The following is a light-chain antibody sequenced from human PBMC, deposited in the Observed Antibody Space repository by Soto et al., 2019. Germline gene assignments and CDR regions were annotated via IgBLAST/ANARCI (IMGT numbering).Light chain of an antibody. CDR2: DAS. V-gene: IGKV3-11*01. CDR3: QQRSTWPRT. Sequence: EIVLTQSPATLSLSPGERATLSCRASQSVRSYLAWYQQKPGQAPRLLIYDASNRATGIPARFSGSGSGTDFTLTISSLEPEDFAVYYCQQRSTWPRTFGQGNKLEIK. CDR1: QSVRSY. J-gene: IGKJ2*01.